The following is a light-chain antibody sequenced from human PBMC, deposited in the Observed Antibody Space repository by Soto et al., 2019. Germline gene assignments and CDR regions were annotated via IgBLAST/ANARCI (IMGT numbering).Light chain of an antibody. CDR2: GAS. J-gene: IGKJ5*01. CDR3: QQYGSSPFT. Sequence: EIVLTQSPGTLSLSPGERAALSCRASQSVSTTYLAWYQQKPGQPPRLLIYGASSRATGVPDRFSGSGSGTDFTLTISRLEPEDFAVYYCQQYGSSPFTFGLGTRREIK. V-gene: IGKV3-20*01. CDR1: QSVSTTY.